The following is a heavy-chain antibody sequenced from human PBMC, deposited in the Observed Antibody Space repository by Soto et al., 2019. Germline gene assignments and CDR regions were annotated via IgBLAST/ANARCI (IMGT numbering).Heavy chain of an antibody. CDR3: ARDVASTPTLADYYYYGMDV. CDR1: GDSVSSNSAA. D-gene: IGHD1-1*01. Sequence: QVQLQQSGPGLVKPSQTLSLTCAISGDSVSSNSAAWNWIRQSPSRGLEWLGRTYYRSKWYNDYAVSVKSRITINPDTSKNQFSLQLNSVTPEDTAVYYCARDVASTPTLADYYYYGMDVWGQGTTVTVSS. CDR2: TYYRSKWYN. V-gene: IGHV6-1*01. J-gene: IGHJ6*02.